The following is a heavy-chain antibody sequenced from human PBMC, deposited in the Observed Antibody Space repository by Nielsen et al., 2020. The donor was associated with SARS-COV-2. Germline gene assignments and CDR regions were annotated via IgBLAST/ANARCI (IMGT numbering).Heavy chain of an antibody. D-gene: IGHD3-22*01. V-gene: IGHV5-51*01. CDR1: GYSFTSYW. J-gene: IGHJ6*02. CDR2: IYPGDSDT. CDR3: ARQGGSYYYDNPMDV. Sequence: GESLKISCKGSGYSFTSYWIGWVRQLPGKGLEWMGIIYPGDSDTRYSPSFQGQVTISADKSISTAYLQWSSLKASDTAMYYCARQGGSYYYDNPMDVWGQGTTVTVSS.